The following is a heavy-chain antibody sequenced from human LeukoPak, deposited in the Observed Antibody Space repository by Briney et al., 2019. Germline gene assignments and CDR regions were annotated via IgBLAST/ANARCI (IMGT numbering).Heavy chain of an antibody. CDR2: IRYDGSNK. CDR3: AKDRGSSWYVDYYMDV. J-gene: IGHJ6*03. D-gene: IGHD6-13*01. V-gene: IGHV3-30*02. Sequence: PGGSLRLSCAASGFTFSSYGMHWVREGPGKGLERVAFIRYDGSNKYYADSVKGRFTISRDNSKNTLYLQMNSLRAQDTAVYYCAKDRGSSWYVDYYMDVWGKGTTVTVSS. CDR1: GFTFSSYG.